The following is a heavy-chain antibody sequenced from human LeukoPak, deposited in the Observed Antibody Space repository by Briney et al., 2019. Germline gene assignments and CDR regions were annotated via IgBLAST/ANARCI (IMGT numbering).Heavy chain of an antibody. CDR2: IFYSGSP. D-gene: IGHD6-13*01. CDR3: ARVGHIVAAGTYDY. J-gene: IGHJ4*02. V-gene: IGHV4-59*08. Sequence: SETLSLTCTVSGVSISSYYWSWIRQPPGEGLEWIWNIFYSGSPNYKSSLKSRVTTSFDTSKNQFSLKLSSVTAADTAAYYCARVGHIVAAGTYDYWGRGGLVAVSS. CDR1: GVSISSYY.